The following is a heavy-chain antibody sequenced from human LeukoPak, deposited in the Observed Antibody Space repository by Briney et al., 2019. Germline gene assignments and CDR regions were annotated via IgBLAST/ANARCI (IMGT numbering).Heavy chain of an antibody. D-gene: IGHD6-13*01. CDR1: GFPFSDSF. CDR2: SRNKADSYTA. CDR3: ATSSWYRLAY. J-gene: IGHJ4*02. Sequence: PWGSLRLSCAASGFPFSDSFMSWVRQAPGKGLEWVGRSRNKADSYTAEYAASVKGRFTISRDESKNSLYPQISSLETEDAAVYYCATSSWYRLAYWGQGSLVTVSS. V-gene: IGHV3-72*01.